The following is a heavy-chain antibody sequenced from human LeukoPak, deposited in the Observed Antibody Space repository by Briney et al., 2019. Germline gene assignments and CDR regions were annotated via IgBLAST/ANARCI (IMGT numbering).Heavy chain of an antibody. J-gene: IGHJ4*02. D-gene: IGHD1-26*01. V-gene: IGHV3-11*04. CDR1: GFTFSDYY. Sequence: GGSLRLSCSASGFTFSDYYMSWIRQAPGKGLVWVSYISSSGTTIYYADSVKGRFTISRDNAKNSLYLQMNSLTAEDTAVYYCARGSGSYCNDYWGQGTLVTVSS. CDR3: ARGSGSYCNDY. CDR2: ISSSGTTI.